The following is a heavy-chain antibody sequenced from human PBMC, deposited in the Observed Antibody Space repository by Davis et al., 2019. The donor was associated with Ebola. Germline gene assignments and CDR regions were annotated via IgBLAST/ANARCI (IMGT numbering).Heavy chain of an antibody. D-gene: IGHD5-12*01. CDR1: GFIFSNYW. CDR3: ARLPSGVGRALDY. Sequence: GESLKISCAASGFIFSNYWMTWVRQAPGKGLEWVAHINPDGTRKQYVDSVKGRFTISRDNAKNSLFLQLNSLRAEDTALYYCARLPSGVGRALDYWGHGTLVTVSS. J-gene: IGHJ4*01. V-gene: IGHV3-7*01. CDR2: INPDGTRK.